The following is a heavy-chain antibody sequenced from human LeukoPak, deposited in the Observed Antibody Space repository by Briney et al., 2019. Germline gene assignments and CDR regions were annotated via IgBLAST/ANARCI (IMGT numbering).Heavy chain of an antibody. D-gene: IGHD3-16*01. J-gene: IGHJ4*02. Sequence: PSETLSLTCTVSGGSISSYYWSWIRQPPGKGLEWIGEINHSESTNYNPSLKSRVTISVDTSKNQFSLKLSSVTAADTAVYYCARAPILGDYKRPFDYWGQGTLVTVSS. CDR3: ARAPILGDYKRPFDY. CDR2: INHSEST. V-gene: IGHV4-34*01. CDR1: GGSISSYY.